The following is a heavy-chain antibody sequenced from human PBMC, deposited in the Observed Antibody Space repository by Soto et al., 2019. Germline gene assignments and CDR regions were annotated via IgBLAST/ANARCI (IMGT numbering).Heavy chain of an antibody. D-gene: IGHD6-19*01. Sequence: GGSLRLSCAAYGFTFTNAWMSWVRQAPGKGLEWLGFIRKKSDGGTADYAAPVKGRFTISRDDSKNILYLEMNSLKIEDTAVYYCRTQWLDWGQGTLVTVSS. CDR2: IRKKSDGGTA. CDR3: RTQWLD. V-gene: IGHV3-15*01. J-gene: IGHJ4*02. CDR1: GFTFTNAW.